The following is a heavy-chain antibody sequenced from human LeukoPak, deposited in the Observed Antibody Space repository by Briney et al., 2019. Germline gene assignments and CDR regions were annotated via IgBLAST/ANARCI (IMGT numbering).Heavy chain of an antibody. CDR2: IYSGGST. J-gene: IGHJ4*02. CDR1: GFTVSSNY. Sequence: PGGSLRLSCAASGFTVSSNYMSWVRQAPGKGLEWVSVIYSGGSTYYADSVKGRFTISRDNSKNTLYLQMNSLRAEDTAVYYCAREGVYSGYAPGDYWGQGTLVTVSS. CDR3: AREGVYSGYAPGDY. V-gene: IGHV3-53*01. D-gene: IGHD5-12*01.